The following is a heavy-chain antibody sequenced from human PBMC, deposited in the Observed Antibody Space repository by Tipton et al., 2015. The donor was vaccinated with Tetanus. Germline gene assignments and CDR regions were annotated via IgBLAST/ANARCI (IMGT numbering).Heavy chain of an antibody. D-gene: IGHD2-2*01. J-gene: IGHJ4*02. V-gene: IGHV3-20*04. Sequence: SLRLSCSASGFKFEGFAMFWVRQAPGKGLEWVSRINWNGVNMAYGDSVRGRFTISRDNAKNSLYLQMNSLRAEDTAVYYCARDSTYLFDYWGQGTLVTVSS. CDR3: ARDSTYLFDY. CDR2: INWNGVNM. CDR1: GFKFEGFA.